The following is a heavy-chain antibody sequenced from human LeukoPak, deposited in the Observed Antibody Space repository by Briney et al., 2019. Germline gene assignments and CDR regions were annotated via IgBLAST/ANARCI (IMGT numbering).Heavy chain of an antibody. D-gene: IGHD5-18*01. V-gene: IGHV6-1*01. CDR1: GDSVSSNSAT. CDR3: VRGGQGDGHSADEGFDI. CDR2: TYYRSKWHN. J-gene: IGHJ3*02. Sequence: SQTLSLTCAISGDSVSSNSATWNWIRQSPSRGLEWLGRTYYRSKWHNNYAVSVKSRITINPDTSKTQFSLQLSSVTPEDTAVYYCVRGGQGDGHSADEGFDIWGQGTMVTVS.